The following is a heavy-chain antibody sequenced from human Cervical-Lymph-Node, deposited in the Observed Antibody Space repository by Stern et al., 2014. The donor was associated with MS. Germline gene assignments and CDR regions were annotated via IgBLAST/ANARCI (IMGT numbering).Heavy chain of an antibody. CDR3: ARDVTDFWSGSPYYYYGMDV. D-gene: IGHD3-3*01. CDR2: ISAYNCNT. J-gene: IGHJ6*02. Sequence: MQLVESGAEVKKPGASVKVSCKASGYTFTSYGISWVRQAPGQGLEWMGWISAYNCNTNYAQKLQGRVTMTTDTSTSTAYMELRSLRSDDTAVYYCARDVTDFWSGSPYYYYGMDVWGQGTTVTVSS. V-gene: IGHV1-18*04. CDR1: GYTFTSYG.